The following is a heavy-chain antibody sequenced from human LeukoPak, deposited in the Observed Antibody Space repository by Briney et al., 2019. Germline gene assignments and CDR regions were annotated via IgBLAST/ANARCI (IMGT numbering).Heavy chain of an antibody. D-gene: IGHD6-13*01. CDR1: GYTFTGYY. CDR3: ARVGGSSWYLTFLDY. J-gene: IGHJ4*02. CDR2: INPNSGGT. Sequence: ASVKVSCKPSGYTFTGYYVHWVRQAPGQGLEWMGWINPNSGGTNYAQKFQGRVTMTRDTSISTAYMELSSLRSDDTAVYYCARVGGSSWYLTFLDYWGQGTLVTVSS. V-gene: IGHV1-2*02.